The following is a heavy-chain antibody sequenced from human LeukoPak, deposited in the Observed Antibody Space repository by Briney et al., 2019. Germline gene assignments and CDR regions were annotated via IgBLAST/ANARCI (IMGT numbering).Heavy chain of an antibody. J-gene: IGHJ4*02. Sequence: GGSLRLSCAASAFTFRTYGMHWVRQAPGKGLEWVAVISYDANNKNYADSVKGRFTISRDNSKNTLYLQMNSLRAEDTAVYYCARGGLLGGFYYFDYWGQGTLVTVSS. CDR2: ISYDANNK. CDR3: ARGGLLGGFYYFDY. V-gene: IGHV3-30*03. D-gene: IGHD2-15*01. CDR1: AFTFRTYG.